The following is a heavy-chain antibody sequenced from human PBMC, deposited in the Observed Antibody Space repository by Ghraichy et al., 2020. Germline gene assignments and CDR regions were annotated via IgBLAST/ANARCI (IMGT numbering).Heavy chain of an antibody. Sequence: GGSLRLSCAASGFTFSSYGMHWVRQAPGKGLEWVAFIRYDGSNKYYADSVKGRFTISRDNSKNTLYLQMNSLRAEDTAVYYCAKDTFLGYCSSTSCYAGRQYYYYYYGMDVWGQGTTVTVSS. CDR3: AKDTFLGYCSSTSCYAGRQYYYYYYGMDV. CDR1: GFTFSSYG. D-gene: IGHD2-2*01. CDR2: IRYDGSNK. J-gene: IGHJ6*02. V-gene: IGHV3-30*02.